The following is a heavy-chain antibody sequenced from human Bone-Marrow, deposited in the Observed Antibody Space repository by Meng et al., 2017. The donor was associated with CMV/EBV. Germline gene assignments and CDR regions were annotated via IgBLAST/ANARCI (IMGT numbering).Heavy chain of an antibody. CDR1: GFTFNKND. D-gene: IGHD6-13*01. Sequence: SCAASGFTFNKNDMHWVRQASGKGLEWVAKIWYDGSNEFYADSVKGRFTISRDNSRNTLYLQMNSLRADDTAVYFCARWIAEAASYDYWGQGTLVTVSS. V-gene: IGHV3-33*01. CDR3: ARWIAEAASYDY. CDR2: IWYDGSNE. J-gene: IGHJ4*02.